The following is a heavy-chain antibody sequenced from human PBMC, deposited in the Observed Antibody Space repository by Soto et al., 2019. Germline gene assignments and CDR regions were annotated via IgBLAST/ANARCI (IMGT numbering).Heavy chain of an antibody. V-gene: IGHV4-59*08. CDR3: ARSRNYYDNPLFDY. J-gene: IGHJ4*02. CDR1: GGSISNYY. Sequence: PSETLSLTCTVSGGSISNYYWSWIRQPPGKRLEWIGYVSYSGSTNYNPSLKSRVTISVDTSKNQFSLKLSSVTAADTAVYYCARSRNYYDNPLFDYWGQGTLVTVSS. CDR2: VSYSGST. D-gene: IGHD3-22*01.